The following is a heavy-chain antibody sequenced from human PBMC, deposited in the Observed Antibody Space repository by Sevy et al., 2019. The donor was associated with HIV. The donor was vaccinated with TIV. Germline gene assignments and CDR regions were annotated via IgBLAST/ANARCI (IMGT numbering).Heavy chain of an antibody. V-gene: IGHV3-9*01. CDR1: GFPFNDHA. CDR2: VSWNSRNI. Sequence: GGSLRLSCAASGFPFNDHAMHWVRQVPGKGLEWVSGVSWNSRNIGYAISVKGRFTISRDNANHFLYLEMNILRPDDTAFYYSAKDINRGCDGINCYPYYYYFYGLDVWGQGTTVTVSS. J-gene: IGHJ6*02. CDR3: AKDINRGCDGINCYPYYYYFYGLDV. D-gene: IGHD2-21*01.